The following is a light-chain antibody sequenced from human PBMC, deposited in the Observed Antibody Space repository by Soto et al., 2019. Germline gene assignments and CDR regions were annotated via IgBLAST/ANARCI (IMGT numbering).Light chain of an antibody. V-gene: IGLV1-44*01. J-gene: IGLJ3*02. Sequence: QSVRTQPPSASRTPGQRVTISCSGSSSNIGSNTVNWYQQLPGTAPKLLIYSNNQRPSGVPDRFSGSKSGTSASLAISGLQSVDEAAYYCAVWDAGLNGVVFGGGTKVTVI. CDR1: SSNIGSNT. CDR3: AVWDAGLNGVV. CDR2: SNN.